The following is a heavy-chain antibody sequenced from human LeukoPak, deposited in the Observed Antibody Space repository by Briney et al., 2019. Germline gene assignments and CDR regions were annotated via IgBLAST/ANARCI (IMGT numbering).Heavy chain of an antibody. CDR2: INTNTGNP. CDR3: ARVDRKSSSWYYFDY. J-gene: IGHJ4*02. CDR1: GYTFTSYA. V-gene: IGHV7-4-1*02. Sequence: ASVKVSCKASGYTFTSYAMNWVRQAPGQGLEWMGWINTNTGNPTYAQGFTGRFVFSLDTSVSTAYLQISSLKAEDTAMYYCARVDRKSSSWYYFDYWGQGTLVTVSS. D-gene: IGHD6-13*01.